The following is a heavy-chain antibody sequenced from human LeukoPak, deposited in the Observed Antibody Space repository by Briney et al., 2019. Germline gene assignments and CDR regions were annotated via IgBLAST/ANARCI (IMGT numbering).Heavy chain of an antibody. CDR3: AREKYDSSGYYPIAYFDY. CDR1: GGSISSYY. Sequence: SETLSLTCTVSGGSISSYYWSWIRQPPGKGLEWIGYIYYSGSTNYNPSLKSRVTISVDTSKNQFSLKLSSVTAADTAAYYCAREKYDSSGYYPIAYFDYWGQGTLVTVSS. D-gene: IGHD3-22*01. J-gene: IGHJ4*02. V-gene: IGHV4-59*01. CDR2: IYYSGST.